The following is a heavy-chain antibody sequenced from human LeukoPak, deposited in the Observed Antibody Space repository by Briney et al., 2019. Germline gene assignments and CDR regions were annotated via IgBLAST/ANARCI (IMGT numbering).Heavy chain of an antibody. Sequence: SVKVSCKASGGTFSSYAISWVRQAPGQGLEWMGGIIPIFGTANYAQKFQGRVTITTDESTSTAYMELSSLRSEDTAVYYCARGPPPLYSGSYRPLDHWGQGTLVTVSS. CDR1: GGTFSSYA. V-gene: IGHV1-69*05. J-gene: IGHJ4*02. D-gene: IGHD1-26*01. CDR3: ARGPPPLYSGSYRPLDH. CDR2: IIPIFGTA.